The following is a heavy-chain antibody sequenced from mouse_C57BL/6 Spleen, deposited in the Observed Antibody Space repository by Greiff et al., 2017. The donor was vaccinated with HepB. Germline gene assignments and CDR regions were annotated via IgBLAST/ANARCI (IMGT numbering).Heavy chain of an antibody. CDR1: GYTFTSYG. D-gene: IGHD1-1*01. J-gene: IGHJ1*03. Sequence: VQLQQSGAELARPGASVKLSCKASGYTFTSYGISWVKQRTGQGLEWIGEIYPRSGNTYYNEKFKGKATLTADKSSSTAYMELRSLTSEDSAVYFCAREDGSSPWYFDVWGTGTTVTVSS. CDR2: IYPRSGNT. CDR3: AREDGSSPWYFDV. V-gene: IGHV1-81*01.